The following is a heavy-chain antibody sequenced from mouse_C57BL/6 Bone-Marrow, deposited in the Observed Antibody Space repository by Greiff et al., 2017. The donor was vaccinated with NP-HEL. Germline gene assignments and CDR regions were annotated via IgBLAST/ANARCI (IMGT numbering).Heavy chain of an antibody. Sequence: EVQLVESEGGLVQPGSSMKLSCTASGFTFSDYYMAWVRQVPEKGLEWVANINYDGSSTYYLDSLQSRFIISRDNAKNILYLQMSSLKSEDTATYYCARDGDSSGYSLDYWGQGTTLTVSS. CDR2: INYDGSST. D-gene: IGHD3-2*02. J-gene: IGHJ2*01. V-gene: IGHV5-16*01. CDR3: ARDGDSSGYSLDY. CDR1: GFTFSDYY.